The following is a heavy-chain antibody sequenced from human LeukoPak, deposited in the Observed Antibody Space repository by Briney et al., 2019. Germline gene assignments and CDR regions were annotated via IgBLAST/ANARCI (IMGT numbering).Heavy chain of an antibody. CDR1: GGSISSSSYY. J-gene: IGHJ4*02. CDR2: IYYSGST. V-gene: IGHV4-61*01. D-gene: IGHD3-16*01. Sequence: SETLSLTCTVSGGSISSSSYYWGWIRQPPGKGLEWIGYIYYSGSTNYNPSLKSRVTISVDTSKNQFSLRLSSVTAADTAVYYCARELRGEYYFDSWGQGTLVSVSS. CDR3: ARELRGEYYFDS.